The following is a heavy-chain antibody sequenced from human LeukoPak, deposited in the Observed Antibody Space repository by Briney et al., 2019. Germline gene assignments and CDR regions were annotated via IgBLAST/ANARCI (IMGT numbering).Heavy chain of an antibody. CDR1: GYTFTNYY. J-gene: IGHJ4*02. CDR2: INPSDGST. Sequence: ASVKVSCKASGYTFTNYYIHWVRLPPGQGLEWMGIINPSDGSTSYAQKFQGRVTVTRDTSTSTVYMELSSLRSEDTAVYYCARAGYSSSSITLGYWGQGTLVTVSS. D-gene: IGHD6-6*01. V-gene: IGHV1-46*01. CDR3: ARAGYSSSSITLGY.